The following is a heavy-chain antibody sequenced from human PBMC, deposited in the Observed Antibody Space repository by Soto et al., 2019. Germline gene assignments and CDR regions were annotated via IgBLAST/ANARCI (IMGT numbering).Heavy chain of an antibody. J-gene: IGHJ4*02. V-gene: IGHV4-34*01. CDR3: ARGKSYFDY. Sequence: RQPPGKGLEWIGEINHSGSTNYNPSLKSRVTISVDTSKNQFSLELSSVTAADTAVYYCARGKSYFDYWRQARLVTVSS. CDR2: INHSGST.